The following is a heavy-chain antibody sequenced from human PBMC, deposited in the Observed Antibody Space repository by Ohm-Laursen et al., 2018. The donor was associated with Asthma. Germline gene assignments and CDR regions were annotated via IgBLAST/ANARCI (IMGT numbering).Heavy chain of an antibody. J-gene: IGHJ5*02. D-gene: IGHD4-17*01. CDR3: ARTTVTTRWFDP. CDR1: GDSVSSNSAA. CDR2: TYYRSKWYN. V-gene: IGHV6-1*01. Sequence: QTLSLTCATSGDSVSSNSAAWNWIRQSPSRGLEWLGRTYYRSKWYNDYAVSVKSRITINPDASKNQFSLQLNSVTPEDTAVYYCARTTVTTRWFDPWGQGTLVTVSS.